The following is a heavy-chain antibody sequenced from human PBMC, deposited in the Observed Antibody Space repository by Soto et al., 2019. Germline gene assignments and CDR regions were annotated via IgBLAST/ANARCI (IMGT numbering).Heavy chain of an antibody. CDR3: AXGLYSNSYYYYYYGMDV. CDR1: GGTFSSYA. CDR2: IIPIFGTA. J-gene: IGHJ6*02. V-gene: IGHV1-69*13. D-gene: IGHD4-4*01. Sequence: SVKVSCKGSGGTFSSYAISWVRQAPGQGLEWMGGIIPIFGTANYAQKFQGRVTITADESTSTAYMELSSLRSEDTAVYYCAXGLYSNSYYYYYYGMDVWGQGTTVTVSS.